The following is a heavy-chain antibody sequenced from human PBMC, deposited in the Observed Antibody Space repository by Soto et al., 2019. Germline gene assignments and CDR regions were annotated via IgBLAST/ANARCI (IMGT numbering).Heavy chain of an antibody. CDR2: IYYSGST. CDR1: GGSISSYY. CDR3: ASAPGLAAAGTLFYYYYYMDV. V-gene: IGHV4-59*08. J-gene: IGHJ6*03. D-gene: IGHD6-13*01. Sequence: SETLSLTCTVSGGSISSYYWSWIRQPPGKGLEWIGYIYYSGSTNYNPSLKSRVTISVDTSKNQFSLKLSSVTAADTAVYYCASAPGLAAAGTLFYYYYYMDVWGKGTTVTVSS.